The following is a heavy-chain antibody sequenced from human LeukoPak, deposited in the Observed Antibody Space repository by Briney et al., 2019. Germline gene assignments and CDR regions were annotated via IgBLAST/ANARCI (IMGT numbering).Heavy chain of an antibody. CDR1: GGSISSSSYY. CDR3: ARAGDSSGYYWVFDY. CDR2: IYSSGST. Sequence: SETLSLTCTVSGGSISSSSYYWGWIRQPPGKGLEWIGRIYSSGSTNYNPSLKSRLSMSVDTSKNQFSLRLSSVTAADTAVYYCARAGDSSGYYWVFDYWGQGTLVTVSS. J-gene: IGHJ4*02. D-gene: IGHD3-22*01. V-gene: IGHV4-39*07.